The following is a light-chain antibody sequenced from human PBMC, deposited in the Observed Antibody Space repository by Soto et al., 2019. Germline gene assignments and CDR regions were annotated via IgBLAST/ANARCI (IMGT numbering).Light chain of an antibody. CDR2: EVS. CDR1: SSDVGYYNY. J-gene: IGLJ2*01. CDR3: SSYTRSGTLV. Sequence: SALTQPASVSGFPGQSITLSCTGTSSDVGYYNYVSWYQHHPGKAPKLMIYEVSNRPSGISNRFSGSKSGNTASLTISGLQAEDEADYYCSSYTRSGTLVFGGGTKLTVL. V-gene: IGLV2-14*01.